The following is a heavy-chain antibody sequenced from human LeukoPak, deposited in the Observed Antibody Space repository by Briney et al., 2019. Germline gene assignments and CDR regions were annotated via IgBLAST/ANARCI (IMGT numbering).Heavy chain of an antibody. V-gene: IGHV3-23*01. CDR1: GFIFSNNI. J-gene: IGHJ4*02. CDR2: ISADGGDI. D-gene: IGHD3-22*01. Sequence: PGGSLRLSCAASGFIFSNNIMNWVRQAPGKGLEWVSVISADGGDIYYADSVNGRFTISRDNSKNTLHLQMDSLRAKDTAVYYCAKDPPHSDRSIYSDNSWGQGTLVTVSS. CDR3: AKDPPHSDRSIYSDNS.